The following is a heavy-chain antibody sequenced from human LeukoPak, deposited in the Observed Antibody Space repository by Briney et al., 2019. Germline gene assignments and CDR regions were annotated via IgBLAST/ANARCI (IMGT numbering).Heavy chain of an antibody. CDR1: GFTFSSYW. J-gene: IGHJ4*02. D-gene: IGHD3/OR15-3a*01. Sequence: QTGGSLRLSCAASGFTFSSYWMSWVRQAPGKGLEWVATIRQDGSQKYYVDSVKGRFTISRDNAKNSLYLQMNSLRAEDTAVYYCARQTGSGLFILPGGQGTLVTVSS. V-gene: IGHV3-7*01. CDR2: IRQDGSQK. CDR3: ARQTGSGLFILP.